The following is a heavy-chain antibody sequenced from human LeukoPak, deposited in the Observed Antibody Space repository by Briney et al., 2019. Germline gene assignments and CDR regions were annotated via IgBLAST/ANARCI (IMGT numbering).Heavy chain of an antibody. CDR2: IIPIFGTA. V-gene: IGHV1-69*05. D-gene: IGHD3-10*01. J-gene: IGHJ3*01. Sequence: SVKVSCKASGGTFSSYAISWVRQAPGQGLEWMGGIIPIFGTANYAQKFQGRVTITTDESTSTAYMELSRLRADDTAVYYCARWGIGDLRNTFDLWGHGTMVTVSS. CDR3: ARWGIGDLRNTFDL. CDR1: GGTFSSYA.